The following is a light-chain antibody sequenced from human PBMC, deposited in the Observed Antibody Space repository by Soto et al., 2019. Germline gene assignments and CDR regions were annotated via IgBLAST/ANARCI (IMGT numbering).Light chain of an antibody. Sequence: DIQMTQSPSSLSSSVGDRVTITCRASQSISSYLNWYQQKPGKAPKLLLYAASSLQSGVPSRFSGSGCGTEFFLPISSLQPADFLVYYCQQLNYWPRITFGQGTRLEIK. V-gene: IGKV1-39*01. J-gene: IGKJ5*01. CDR1: QSISSY. CDR2: AAS. CDR3: QQLNYWPRIT.